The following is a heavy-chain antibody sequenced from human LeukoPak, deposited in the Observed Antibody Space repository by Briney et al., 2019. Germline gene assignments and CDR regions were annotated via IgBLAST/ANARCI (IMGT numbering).Heavy chain of an antibody. J-gene: IGHJ6*03. CDR3: ARALQQLWYYYYMDV. D-gene: IGHD6-13*01. V-gene: IGHV3-7*04. CDR2: IKQDGSEK. Sequence: GGSLRLSCAASGFTFSIYWMNWVRQAPGKGLEWVANIKQDGSEKYYVDSVKGRFTISRDNAKNSLYLQMNSLRAEDTAVYYCARALQQLWYYYYMDVWGKGTTVTVSS. CDR1: GFTFSIYW.